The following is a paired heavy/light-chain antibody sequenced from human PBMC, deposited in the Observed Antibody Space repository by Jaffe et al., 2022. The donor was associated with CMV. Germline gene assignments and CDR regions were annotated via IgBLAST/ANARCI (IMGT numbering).Light chain of an antibody. CDR3: SSYTRSSTWV. Sequence: QSALTQPASMSGSPGQSITISCTGTSSDVGGYNYVSWYQQYPGKAPKLMIYNVNNRPSGVSNRFSGSKSGNTASLTISGLRAEDEADYHCSSYTRSSTWVFGGGTKLTVL. CDR2: NVN. J-gene: IGLJ3*02. V-gene: IGLV2-14*03. CDR1: SSDVGGYNY.
Heavy chain of an antibody. J-gene: IGHJ4*02. CDR3: ARVDLDGCGDDCYSSFEY. CDR2: ISGDGYYT. CDR1: GFTFSDYY. D-gene: IGHD2-21*02. Sequence: QVQLVESGGGLVKPGGSLRLSCEASGFTFSDYYMSWIRQAPGKGLEWLSSISGDGYYTNYPDSVRGRFTISRDNAKNSLDLQMHSLRVEDTAVYFCARVDLDGCGDDCYSSFEYWGQGALVTVSS. V-gene: IGHV3-11*06.